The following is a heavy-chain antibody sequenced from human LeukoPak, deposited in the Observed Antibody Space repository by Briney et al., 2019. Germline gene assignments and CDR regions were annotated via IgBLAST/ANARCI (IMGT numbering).Heavy chain of an antibody. V-gene: IGHV3-30*18. D-gene: IGHD2-15*01. Sequence: GGSLRLSCVASGFTFSSYGTHWVRQAPGKGLEWVAVISYDGSNKYYADSVKGRFTISRDNSKNTLYLQMNSLRAEDTVVYYCAKEGCSGGSCSAFDYWGPGTLVTVSS. CDR2: ISYDGSNK. CDR1: GFTFSSYG. CDR3: AKEGCSGGSCSAFDY. J-gene: IGHJ4*02.